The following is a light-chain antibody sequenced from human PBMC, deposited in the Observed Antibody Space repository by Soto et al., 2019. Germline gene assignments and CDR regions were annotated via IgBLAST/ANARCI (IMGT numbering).Light chain of an antibody. CDR3: QQMMT. J-gene: IGKJ1*01. CDR2: GAS. CDR1: QTVISNY. Sequence: EIVLTQSPGTLSLSPGERATLSCRASQTVISNYLAWYQQRPGQPPRLLIHGASNRATGIPDRFSGGGSETYFILTISRLEPEDFAMYCCQQMMTFGQGTKVE. V-gene: IGKV3-20*01.